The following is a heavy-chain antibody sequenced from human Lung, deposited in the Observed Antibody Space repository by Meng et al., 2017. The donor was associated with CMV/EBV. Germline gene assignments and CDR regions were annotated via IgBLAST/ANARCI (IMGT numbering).Heavy chain of an antibody. Sequence: ESLKISXAASRFTFSSYAMTWVRQAPGKGLEWVSVISGSGGKTHYADSVKGRFTISRDNSKNTLFLQMNSLRAEDTAVYYCAKVYQWLLLGPFDYWGQGXLVTVSS. V-gene: IGHV3-23*01. CDR2: ISGSGGKT. J-gene: IGHJ4*02. CDR3: AKVYQWLLLGPFDY. CDR1: RFTFSSYA. D-gene: IGHD3-22*01.